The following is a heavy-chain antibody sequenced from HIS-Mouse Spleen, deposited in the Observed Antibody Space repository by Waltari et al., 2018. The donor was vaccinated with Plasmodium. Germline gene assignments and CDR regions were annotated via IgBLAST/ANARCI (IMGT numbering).Heavy chain of an antibody. CDR3: ASSWYRYFDL. D-gene: IGHD6-13*01. CDR1: GFPFSSYW. V-gene: IGHV3-7*01. Sequence: EVQLVESGGGLVQPGGSLRRSCAASGFPFSSYWMSWVRQAPGKGLEWVANIKQDGSEKYYVDSVKGRFTISRDNAKNSLYLQMNSLRAEDTAVYYCASSWYRYFDLWGRGTLVTVSS. J-gene: IGHJ2*01. CDR2: IKQDGSEK.